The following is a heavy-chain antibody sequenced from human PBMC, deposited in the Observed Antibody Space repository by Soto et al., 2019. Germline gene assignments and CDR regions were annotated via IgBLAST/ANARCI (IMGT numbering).Heavy chain of an antibody. Sequence: ASVKVSCKASGYTFTSYGISWVRQAPGQGLEWMGWISAYNGNTNYAQKLQGRVTMTTDTSTSTAYMELRSLRSDDTAVYYCAREITMVLGVIITPNYYYMDVWGKGTTVTVSS. D-gene: IGHD3-10*01. J-gene: IGHJ6*03. V-gene: IGHV1-18*01. CDR3: AREITMVLGVIITPNYYYMDV. CDR1: GYTFTSYG. CDR2: ISAYNGNT.